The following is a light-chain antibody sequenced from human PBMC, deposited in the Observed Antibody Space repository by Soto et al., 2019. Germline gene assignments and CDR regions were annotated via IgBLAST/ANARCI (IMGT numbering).Light chain of an antibody. J-gene: IGLJ2*01. CDR2: DND. V-gene: IGLV1-51*01. CDR3: GTWDSSLSGVV. Sequence: QSVLTQPPSVSATPGQTVTISCSGSSSNIGNNYVSWYQQLPGTAPKLLIYDNDNRPSGIPDRFSGSKSGTSATLGITGLQTGDEADYYGGTWDSSLSGVVFGGGTKLTVL. CDR1: SSNIGNNY.